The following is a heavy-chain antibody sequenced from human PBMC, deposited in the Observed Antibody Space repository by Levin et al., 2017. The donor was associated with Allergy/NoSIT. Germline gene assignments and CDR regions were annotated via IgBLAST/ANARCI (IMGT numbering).Heavy chain of an antibody. CDR3: ARNFMYAFDS. V-gene: IGHV3-7*01. J-gene: IGHJ5*01. Sequence: PGGSLRLSCAASGFTFSSYWLTWVRQVPGKGLEWIASIKQDGIENYFVDSMKGRFTISRDNAKNSVFLQMDSLRGEDTAIYYCARNFMYAFDSWGQGTLVTVSS. CDR1: GFTFSSYW. D-gene: IGHD2-8*01. CDR2: IKQDGIEN.